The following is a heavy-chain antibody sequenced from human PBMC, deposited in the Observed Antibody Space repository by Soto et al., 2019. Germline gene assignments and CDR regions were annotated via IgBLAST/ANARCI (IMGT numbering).Heavy chain of an antibody. Sequence: PGGSLRLSCAASGFTFSTYWIHWVRQAPGKGLVWVSRINSDGSSTTYADSVKGRLTIFRDNAKNTLYLQMNSLRAEDTAVYYCAKEAGSSGWYRGGDYYYYYGMDVWGQGTTVTVSS. CDR3: AKEAGSSGWYRGGDYYYYYGMDV. CDR1: GFTFSTYW. V-gene: IGHV3-74*01. CDR2: INSDGSST. J-gene: IGHJ6*02. D-gene: IGHD6-19*01.